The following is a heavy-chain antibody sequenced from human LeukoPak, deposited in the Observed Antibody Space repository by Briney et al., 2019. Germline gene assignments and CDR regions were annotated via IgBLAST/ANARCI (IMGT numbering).Heavy chain of an antibody. V-gene: IGHV7-4-1*02. CDR3: VRGTPTPGMDY. CDR1: GYPFSAHF. Sequence: GASVNVSCKASGYPFSAHFLNWVRQPPGQGLEWMGNIDTTTGNPRYAQAFTGRFVFSLDTSVSTAYLQITSLKADDTAAYYCVRGTPTPGMDYWGQGTQVTVSS. J-gene: IGHJ4*02. D-gene: IGHD3-10*01. CDR2: IDTTTGNP.